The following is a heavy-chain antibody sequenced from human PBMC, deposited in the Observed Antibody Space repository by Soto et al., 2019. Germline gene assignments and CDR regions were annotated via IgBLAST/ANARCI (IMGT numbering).Heavy chain of an antibody. CDR2: IWYDGSNK. D-gene: IGHD3-16*01. CDR3: ARDLGRKGYYYGMDV. V-gene: IGHV3-33*01. Sequence: GGSLRLSCAASGVTFRSYGMHGVRPAPGKGLEWVAVIWYDGSNKYYADSVKGRFTISRDNSKNTLYLQMNSLRAEDTAVYYCARDLGRKGYYYGMDVWGQGTTVTVSS. J-gene: IGHJ6*02. CDR1: GVTFRSYG.